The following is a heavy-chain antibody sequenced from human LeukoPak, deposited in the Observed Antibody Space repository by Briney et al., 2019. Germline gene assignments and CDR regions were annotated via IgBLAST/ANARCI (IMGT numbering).Heavy chain of an antibody. V-gene: IGHV3-30*03. Sequence: GRSLRLSCAASGFPFSSYGMHWVRQAPGKGLEWVAAISHDGTNIHYAESVKGRFTISRDNSKNMLYLQMNSLRAEDTALYYCAETGPTDFWGQGTLVTVSS. D-gene: IGHD3-9*01. CDR1: GFPFSSYG. J-gene: IGHJ4*02. CDR2: ISHDGTNI. CDR3: AETGPTDF.